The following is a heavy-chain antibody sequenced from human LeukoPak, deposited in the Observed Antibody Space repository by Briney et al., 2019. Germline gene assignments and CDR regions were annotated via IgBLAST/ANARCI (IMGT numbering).Heavy chain of an antibody. V-gene: IGHV4-39*07. J-gene: IGHJ4*02. D-gene: IGHD1-26*01. CDR1: GGSININTYY. CDR2: IYYSGRT. Sequence: KSSETLSLTCTVSGGSININTYYWGWIRQPPGKGLEWIGAIYYSGRTYYNPSLKSRVTISVDTSKNQFSLKLSSVTAADTAVYYCASDQATIILGYFDYWGQGTLVTVSS. CDR3: ASDQATIILGYFDY.